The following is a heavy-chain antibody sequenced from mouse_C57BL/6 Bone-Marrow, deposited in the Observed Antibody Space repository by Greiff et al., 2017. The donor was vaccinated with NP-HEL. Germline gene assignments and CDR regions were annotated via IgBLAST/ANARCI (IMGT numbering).Heavy chain of an antibody. Sequence: QVQLQQPGAELVRPGSSVKLSCKASGYTFTSYWMHWVKQRPIQGLEWIGNIDPSDSETHYTQKFKDKATLTVDKSSSTAYMQLSSLTSEDSAVYYCARTRVYDGSSTSYWYFDVWGTGTTVTVSS. CDR2: IDPSDSET. D-gene: IGHD1-1*01. J-gene: IGHJ1*03. CDR3: ARTRVYDGSSTSYWYFDV. V-gene: IGHV1-52*01. CDR1: GYTFTSYW.